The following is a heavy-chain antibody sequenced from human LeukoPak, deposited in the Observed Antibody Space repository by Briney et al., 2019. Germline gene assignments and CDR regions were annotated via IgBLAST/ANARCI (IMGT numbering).Heavy chain of an antibody. CDR3: AKDIQLSA. J-gene: IGHJ3*01. D-gene: IGHD5-24*01. CDR2: IASSGRNT. V-gene: IGHV3-23*01. Sequence: GGSLRLSCAASGFNFNDAAMTWVRQAPGKGLEWVSLIASSGRNTYYTDSVRGRFTISRDNSKNTLPLQMNSLRVEDTAMYYCAKDIQLSAWGLGTMVTVSS. CDR1: GFNFNDAA.